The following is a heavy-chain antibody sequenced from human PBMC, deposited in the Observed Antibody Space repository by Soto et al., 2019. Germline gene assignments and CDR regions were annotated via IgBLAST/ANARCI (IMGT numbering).Heavy chain of an antibody. V-gene: IGHV4-34*01. Sequence: SETLSLTCAVYGGSFSGYYWSWIRQPPGKGLEWIGEINHSGSTNYNPSLKSRVTISVDTSKNQFSLKLSSVTAADTAVYYCARVIGYYDILTGYLNYYGMDVWGQGTTVTVSS. CDR1: GGSFSGYY. CDR3: ARVIGYYDILTGYLNYYGMDV. D-gene: IGHD3-9*01. CDR2: INHSGST. J-gene: IGHJ6*02.